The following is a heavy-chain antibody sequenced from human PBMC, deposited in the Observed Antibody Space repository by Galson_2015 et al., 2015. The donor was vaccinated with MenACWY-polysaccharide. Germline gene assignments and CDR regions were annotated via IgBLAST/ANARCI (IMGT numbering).Heavy chain of an antibody. D-gene: IGHD5-12*01. Sequence: ETLSLTCAVSGYSISSGYYWGWIRQPPGKGLEWIGSIYHSGSTYYSPSLKSRVTISVDTSKNQFSLKLSSVTAADTAVYYCARWRDDYKALDVWGQGIMVTV. CDR2: IYHSGST. CDR3: ARWRDDYKALDV. J-gene: IGHJ3*01. V-gene: IGHV4-38-2*01. CDR1: GYSISSGYY.